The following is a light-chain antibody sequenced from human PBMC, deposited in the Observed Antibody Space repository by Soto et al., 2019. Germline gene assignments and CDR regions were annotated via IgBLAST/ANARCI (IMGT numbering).Light chain of an antibody. CDR3: MQGLQPPPT. J-gene: IGKJ5*01. Sequence: DIVMTQSPLALPVTPGEPASISCRSAQSLLHSNGYNYLDWYLQKPGQSPQLLIYLGSSRSSGVPDRFSGSGSGTAFTLTISRVETKDVGVYYCMQGLQPPPTIGQGTRLEI. CDR1: QSLLHSNGYNY. CDR2: LGS. V-gene: IGKV2-28*01.